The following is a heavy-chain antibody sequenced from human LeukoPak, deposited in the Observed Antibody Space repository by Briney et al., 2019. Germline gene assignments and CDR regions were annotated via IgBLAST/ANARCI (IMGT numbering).Heavy chain of an antibody. V-gene: IGHV1-69*13. D-gene: IGHD6-19*01. Sequence: SVKVSCKASGGTFSSYAISWVRQAPGQGLEWMGGIIPIFGTANYAQKSQGRVTITADESTSTAYMELSSLRSEDTAVYYCARGYSSGWYGPYYFDYWGQGTLVTVSS. J-gene: IGHJ4*02. CDR3: ARGYSSGWYGPYYFDY. CDR2: IIPIFGTA. CDR1: GGTFSSYA.